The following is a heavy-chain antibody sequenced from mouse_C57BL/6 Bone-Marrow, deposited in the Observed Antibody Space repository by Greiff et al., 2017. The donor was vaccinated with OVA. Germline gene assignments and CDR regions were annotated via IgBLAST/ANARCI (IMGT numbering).Heavy chain of an antibody. D-gene: IGHD2-3*01. CDR3: ARCDGYYAMDY. J-gene: IGHJ4*01. CDR1: GYTFTNYW. Sequence: QVQLQQSGAELVRPGTSVKMSCKASGYTFTNYWIGWAKQRPGHGLEWIGDIYPGGGYTNYNEKFKGKATLTADKSSSTAYMQFSSLTSEDSAIYYCARCDGYYAMDYWGQGTSVTVSS. CDR2: IYPGGGYT. V-gene: IGHV1-63*01.